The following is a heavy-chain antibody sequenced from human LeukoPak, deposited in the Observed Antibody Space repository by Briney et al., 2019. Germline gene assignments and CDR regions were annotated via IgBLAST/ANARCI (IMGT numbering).Heavy chain of an antibody. V-gene: IGHV1-8*01. CDR2: MNPNSGNT. CDR1: RYTFTSYD. D-gene: IGHD3-10*01. J-gene: IGHJ5*02. Sequence: ASVKVSCKASRYTFTSYDINWVRQATGQGLEWMGWMNPNSGNTGYAQKFQGRVTMTRNTSISTAYMELSSLRSEDTAVYYCARGARGGPTFDPWGQGTLVTVSS. CDR3: ARGARGGPTFDP.